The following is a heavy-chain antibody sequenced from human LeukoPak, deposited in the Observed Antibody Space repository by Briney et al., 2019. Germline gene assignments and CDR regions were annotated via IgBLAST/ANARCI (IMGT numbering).Heavy chain of an antibody. CDR3: ARVEGDSYGSGTYHRHFDY. CDR2: IKQDGSEK. CDR1: GFMFSIYW. Sequence: PGGSLRLSCAASGFMFSIYWMTWVRQAPGKGLEWVANIKQDGSEKYYVDSVKGRFTISRNNADNSLYLQMSSLRAEDTAVYYCARVEGDSYGSGTYHRHFDYVGQGTLVTVSS. D-gene: IGHD3-10*01. V-gene: IGHV3-7*01. J-gene: IGHJ4*02.